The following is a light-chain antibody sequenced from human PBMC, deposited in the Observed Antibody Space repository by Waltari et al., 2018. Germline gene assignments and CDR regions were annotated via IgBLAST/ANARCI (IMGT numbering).Light chain of an antibody. CDR1: QSITNW. V-gene: IGKV1-5*03. J-gene: IGKJ1*01. CDR2: RAS. CDR3: QQYDNYWT. Sequence: DIQMTTPPPTPSASVGDRVPITCRASQSITNWLAWYQQKPGKAPKLLIYRASNWESGVPSRFSGSGSGTEFTLTISSLQPDDFATYYCQQYDNYWTFGQGTKVEIK.